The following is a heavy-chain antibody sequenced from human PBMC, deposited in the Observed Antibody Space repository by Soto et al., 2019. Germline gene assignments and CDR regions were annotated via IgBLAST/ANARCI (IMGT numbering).Heavy chain of an antibody. CDR1: GGSISSGDYY. CDR2: IYYSGST. V-gene: IGHV4-30-4*01. CDR3: ARDASLLYDFWSGYYQNWFDP. D-gene: IGHD3-3*01. J-gene: IGHJ5*02. Sequence: SETLSLTXTVSGGSISSGDYYWSWIRQPPGKGLEWIGYIYYSGSTYYNPSLKSRVTISVDTSKNQFSLKLSSVTAADTAVYYCARDASLLYDFWSGYYQNWFDPWGQGTLVTVSS.